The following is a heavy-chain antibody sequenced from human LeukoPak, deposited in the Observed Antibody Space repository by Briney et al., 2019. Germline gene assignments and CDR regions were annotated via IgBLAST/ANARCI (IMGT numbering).Heavy chain of an antibody. J-gene: IGHJ4*02. D-gene: IGHD6-19*01. CDR3: AREFRQTYSSGWSLDY. CDR1: GFTVSNNY. V-gene: IGHV3-53*01. CDR2: IYGGRNNT. Sequence: PGGSLRLSCTVSGFTVSNNYMSCVRQAPGKGLEWVSVIYGGRNNTVYADSVKGRFTISRDNSRNTIYLQIDSLRAEDTATYYCAREFRQTYSSGWSLDYWGQGTLVTVSS.